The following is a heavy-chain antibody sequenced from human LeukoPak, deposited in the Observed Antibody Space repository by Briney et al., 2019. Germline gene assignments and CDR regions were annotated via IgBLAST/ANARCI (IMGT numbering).Heavy chain of an antibody. CDR2: ITATGGI. J-gene: IGHJ3*02. Sequence: PGGSLRLSCAASGFTFSSYAMSWVRQAPGKGLEWVSSITATGGISYADSVKGRFTISRDNSKSTLYLQMNSLRAEDTAVYYCARDYYDSSGYYWGTAFDIWGQGTMVTVSS. D-gene: IGHD3-22*01. CDR3: ARDYYDSSGYYWGTAFDI. CDR1: GFTFSSYA. V-gene: IGHV3-23*01.